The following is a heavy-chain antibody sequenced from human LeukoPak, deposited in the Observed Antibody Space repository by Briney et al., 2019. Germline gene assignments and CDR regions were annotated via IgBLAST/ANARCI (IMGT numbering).Heavy chain of an antibody. CDR2: ISAYNGNT. CDR1: GYTFTSYG. Sequence: ASVKVSCKASGYTFTSYGISWVRQAPGQGLEWMGWISAYNGNTNYAQKLQGRVTMTTDTSASTAYMELRSLRSDDTAVYYCARDRTIVGATFDDYWGQGTLVTVSS. J-gene: IGHJ4*02. CDR3: ARDRTIVGATFDDY. V-gene: IGHV1-18*01. D-gene: IGHD1-26*01.